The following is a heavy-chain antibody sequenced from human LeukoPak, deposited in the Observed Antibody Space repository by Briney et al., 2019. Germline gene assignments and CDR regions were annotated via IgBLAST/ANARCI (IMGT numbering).Heavy chain of an antibody. D-gene: IGHD6-13*01. CDR3: ATDLIRQQLKHTTDY. J-gene: IGHJ4*02. CDR1: GYTLTELS. Sequence: ASVKVSCKVSGYTLTELSMHWVRQAPGKGLEWMGGFDPEDGETIYAQKFQGRVTMTEDTSTDTAYMELSSLRSEDTAVYYCATDLIRQQLKHTTDYWGQGTLVTVSS. CDR2: FDPEDGET. V-gene: IGHV1-24*01.